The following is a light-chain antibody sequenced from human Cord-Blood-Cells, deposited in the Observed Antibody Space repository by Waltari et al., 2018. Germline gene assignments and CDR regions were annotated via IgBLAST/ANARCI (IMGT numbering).Light chain of an antibody. CDR1: PSVLYSSNNKNY. V-gene: IGKV4-1*01. CDR2: WAS. CDR3: QQYYSTPPT. J-gene: IGKJ1*01. Sequence: DIVMPQSQDSFAVSLGVRATINFKSSPSVLYSSNNKNYLAWYQQKPGQPPKLLIYWASTRESGVPDRFSGSGSGTDFTLTISSLQAEDVAVYYCQQYYSTPPTFGQGTKVEIK.